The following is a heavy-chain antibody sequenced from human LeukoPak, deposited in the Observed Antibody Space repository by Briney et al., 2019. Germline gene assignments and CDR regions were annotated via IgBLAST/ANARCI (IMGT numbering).Heavy chain of an antibody. CDR3: ARESTVITGQGRIFTGNYHGMDV. D-gene: IGHD4-23*01. J-gene: IGHJ6*02. CDR2: IYYSGST. V-gene: IGHV4-30-4*01. Sequence: MPSETLSLTCTVSSGSISSIHYYWSWIRQPPGKGLEWIGYIYYSGSTYYNPSLQSRVTISVDTSKNQFSLKLRSVTAADTAEYYCARESTVITGQGRIFTGNYHGMDVWGHGTTVIVSS. CDR1: SGSISSIHYY.